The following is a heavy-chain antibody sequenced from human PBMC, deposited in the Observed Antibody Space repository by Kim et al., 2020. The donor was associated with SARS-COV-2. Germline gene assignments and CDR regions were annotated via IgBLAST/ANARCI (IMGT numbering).Heavy chain of an antibody. CDR1: GFTFSDYY. J-gene: IGHJ6*02. D-gene: IGHD3-3*01. V-gene: IGHV3-11*01. CDR2: ISSSGSTI. CDR3: ARVGYDFWSGYPDGYGMDV. Sequence: GGSLRLSCAASGFTFSDYYMSWIRQAPGKGLEWVSYISSSGSTIYYADSVKGRFTISRDNAKNSLYLQMNSLRAEDTAVYYCARVGYDFWSGYPDGYGMDVWGQGTTVTVSS.